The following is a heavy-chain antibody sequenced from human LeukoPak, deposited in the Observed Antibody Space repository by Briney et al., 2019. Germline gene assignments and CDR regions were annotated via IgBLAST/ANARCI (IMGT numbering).Heavy chain of an antibody. D-gene: IGHD3-16*01. J-gene: IGHJ4*02. CDR3: VRDWGFHTFDY. V-gene: IGHV3-7*05. Sequence: PGGSLRLSCAASGFTFSGYWMTWVRQAPGKGLEYVVNIKEDGSEKYYVDSVKGRFTISRDNTKNSLYLQMSSLRGDDTAVYYCVRDWGFHTFDYWGQGTLVTVSS. CDR2: IKEDGSEK. CDR1: GFTFSGYW.